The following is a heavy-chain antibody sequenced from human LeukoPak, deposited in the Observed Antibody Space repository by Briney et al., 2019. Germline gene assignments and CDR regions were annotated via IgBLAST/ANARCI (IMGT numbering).Heavy chain of an antibody. J-gene: IGHJ3*02. CDR3: ARESHMITFGGVIVYDAFDI. V-gene: IGHV1-18*01. D-gene: IGHD3-16*02. CDR2: MSAYNGNT. CDR1: GYTFTSYV. Sequence: GASVKVSCKASGYTFTSYVISCVRQAPGPGLEWMGWMSAYNGNTNYAQKLQGRVTMTTDTSTSTAYMALSSVRSDDPAVYYFARESHMITFGGVIVYDAFDIWGQGTMVTVSS.